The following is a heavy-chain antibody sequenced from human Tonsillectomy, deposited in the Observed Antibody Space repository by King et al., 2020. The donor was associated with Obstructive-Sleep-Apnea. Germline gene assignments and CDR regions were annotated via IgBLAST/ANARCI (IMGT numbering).Heavy chain of an antibody. J-gene: IGHJ4*02. CDR2: IYHSGST. D-gene: IGHD3-22*01. CDR3: ARDPRYDSSGPDFDY. CDR1: GYSISSGYF. Sequence: VQLQASGPGLVKPSETLSLPCTVSGYSISSGYFWGWIRQPPGKGLEWIGSIYHSGSTYYNTSLKSRVTISLDTSKNQFSLRLSSVTAADTAVYYCARDPRYDSSGPDFDYWGQGTLVTVAS. V-gene: IGHV4-38-2*02.